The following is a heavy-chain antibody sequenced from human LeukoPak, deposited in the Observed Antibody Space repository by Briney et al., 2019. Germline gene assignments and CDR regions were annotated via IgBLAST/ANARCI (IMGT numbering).Heavy chain of an antibody. CDR3: ARASGSYYYYMDV. CDR2: IYPGDSDT. D-gene: IGHD1-26*01. CDR1: GYSFTSYW. J-gene: IGHJ6*03. V-gene: IGHV5-51*01. Sequence: GESLKISFKGSGYSFTSYWIGWVRQMPGKGLEWMGIIYPGDSDTRYSPSFQGQVTISADKSISTAYLQWSSLKASDTAMYYCARASGSYYYYMDVWGKGTTVTVSS.